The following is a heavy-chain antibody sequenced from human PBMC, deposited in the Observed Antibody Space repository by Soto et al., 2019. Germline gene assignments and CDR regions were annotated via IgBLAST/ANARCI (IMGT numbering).Heavy chain of an antibody. CDR1: GFTFSSYA. J-gene: IGHJ4*02. Sequence: GGSLRLSCAASGFTFSSYAMSWVRQAPGKGLEWVSAISGSGGSTYYADSVKGRFTISRDNSKNTLYLQMNSLTAEDTAVYYCAKYYEQQLENPIFDYWGQGTLVTVSS. D-gene: IGHD6-13*01. CDR3: AKYYEQQLENPIFDY. V-gene: IGHV3-23*01. CDR2: ISGSGGST.